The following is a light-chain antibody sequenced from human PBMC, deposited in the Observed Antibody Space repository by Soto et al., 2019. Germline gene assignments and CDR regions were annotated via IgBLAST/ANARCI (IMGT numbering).Light chain of an antibody. CDR2: DAS. CDR3: QQYNTWPLT. Sequence: ERGIRQSPATMSVSPGERHTLSCRASQSVSRNLAWYQQNPGQAPRLLIYDASTRATGIPARFSGSGSGTEFTLTISSLQSEDFAVYYCQQYNTWPLTFGPGTKVDIK. J-gene: IGKJ3*01. CDR1: QSVSRN. V-gene: IGKV3-15*01.